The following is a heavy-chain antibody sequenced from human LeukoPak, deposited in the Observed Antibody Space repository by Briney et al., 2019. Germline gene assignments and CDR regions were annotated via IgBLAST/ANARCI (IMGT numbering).Heavy chain of an antibody. D-gene: IGHD1-26*01. V-gene: IGHV3-30*02. CDR3: AKGGSYYYYYMDV. CDR2: IWYGGSNK. Sequence: GGSLRLSCAASGFTFSSYGMHWVRQAPGKGLEWVAVIWYGGSNKYYADSVKGRFTISRDNSKNTLYLQMNSLRAEDTAVYYCAKGGSYYYYYMDVWGKGTTVTASS. CDR1: GFTFSSYG. J-gene: IGHJ6*03.